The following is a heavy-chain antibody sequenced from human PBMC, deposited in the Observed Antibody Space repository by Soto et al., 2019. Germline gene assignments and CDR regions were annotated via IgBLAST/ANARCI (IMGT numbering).Heavy chain of an antibody. Sequence: QVQLQESGPGLVKPSQTLSLTCTVSGASISSGDYYWTWIRQPPGKGLEWIGSIYYSGSTYYNPSLKSRVTISVDTSNNQFSLKLSSVTAADTAVYYCARASYDSSTYYLDHWGQGTLVTVSS. CDR3: ARASYDSSTYYLDH. CDR1: GASISSGDYY. J-gene: IGHJ4*02. V-gene: IGHV4-30-4*01. CDR2: IYYSGST. D-gene: IGHD3-22*01.